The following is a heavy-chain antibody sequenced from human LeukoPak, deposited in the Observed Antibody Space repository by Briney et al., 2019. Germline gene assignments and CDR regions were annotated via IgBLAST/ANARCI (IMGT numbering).Heavy chain of an antibody. CDR3: SKRKTAYDILTGYYLTLRGNWFDP. Sequence: SDTLSLTCTVSGGSISSYYWSWIRQPPGKGLECIGYIYYSGSTNYNPSLKSRVTISVDTSKNQFSLKLSSVTAADTAVYFFSKRKTAYDILTGYYLTLRGNWFDPWGQGTLVTVSS. D-gene: IGHD3-9*01. CDR1: GGSISSYY. V-gene: IGHV4-59*01. J-gene: IGHJ5*02. CDR2: IYYSGST.